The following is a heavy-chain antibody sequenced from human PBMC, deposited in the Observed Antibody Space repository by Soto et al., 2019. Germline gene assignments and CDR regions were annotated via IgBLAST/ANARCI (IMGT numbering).Heavy chain of an antibody. J-gene: IGHJ5*02. CDR1: GGSISSGGYY. CDR3: ARNLELRDNWFDP. CDR2: IYYSGST. D-gene: IGHD1-7*01. Sequence: TSETLSLTCTVSGGSISSGGYYWSWIRQHPGKGLEWIGYIYYSGSTYYNPSLKSRVTISVDTSKNQFSLKLSSVTAADTAVYYCARNLELRDNWFDPWGQGTLVTVSS. V-gene: IGHV4-31*03.